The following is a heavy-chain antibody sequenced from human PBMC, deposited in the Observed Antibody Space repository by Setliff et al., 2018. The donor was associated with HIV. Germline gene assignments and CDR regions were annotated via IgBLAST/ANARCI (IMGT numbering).Heavy chain of an antibody. Sequence: PSETLSLTCTVSGASISSSGDHFWSWVRQPAGKGLEWIGRIRTSGTTDYNPSLKSRVTISRDTSKNQFSLNLSSVTAADTAVYYCVKHFWTDYYDWRDTGAFDLWGQGTMVTVSS. CDR2: IRTSGTT. J-gene: IGHJ3*01. CDR3: VKHFWTDYYDWRDTGAFDL. D-gene: IGHD3-22*01. V-gene: IGHV4-61*02. CDR1: GASISSSGDHF.